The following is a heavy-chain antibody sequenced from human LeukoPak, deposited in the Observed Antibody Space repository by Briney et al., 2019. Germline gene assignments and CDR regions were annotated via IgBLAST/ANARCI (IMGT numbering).Heavy chain of an antibody. CDR3: AARSRGYSSSWY. CDR1: GFTVSSNY. V-gene: IGHV3-53*01. CDR2: IYSGGST. D-gene: IGHD6-13*01. J-gene: IGHJ4*02. Sequence: PGGSLRLSCAASGFTVSSNYMSWVRQAPGKGLEWVPVIYSGGSTYYADSVKGRFTISRDNSKNTLYLQMNSLRAEDTAVYYCAARSRGYSSSWYWGQGTLVTVSS.